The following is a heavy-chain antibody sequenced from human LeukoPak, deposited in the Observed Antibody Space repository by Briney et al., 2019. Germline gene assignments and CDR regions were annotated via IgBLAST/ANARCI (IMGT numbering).Heavy chain of an antibody. CDR1: GYTFTGYY. CDR3: ARGLLDKSSWHYYYYMDV. V-gene: IGHV1-2*02. CDR2: INPNSGGT. J-gene: IGHJ6*03. D-gene: IGHD6-13*01. Sequence: ASVKVSCKASGYTFTGYYMHWVRQAPGQGLERMGLINPNSGGTNYAQKFQGRVSITRDTSISTAYIELSGLRSDDTAIYYCARGLLDKSSWHYYYYMDVWGKGTTVTVSS.